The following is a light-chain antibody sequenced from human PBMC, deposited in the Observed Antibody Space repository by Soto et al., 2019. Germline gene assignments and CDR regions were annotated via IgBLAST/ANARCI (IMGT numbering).Light chain of an antibody. CDR2: AAS. Sequence: DIQLTQSPSFLPAAIGDRVTITCRASQGISSYLAWYQQKPGKAPKLLIYAASTLQSGVPSRFSGSGSGTEFTLTISSLQPADFATYYCQQLNSYPPFTFGGGTKVEIK. CDR3: QQLNSYPPFT. V-gene: IGKV1-9*01. CDR1: QGISSY. J-gene: IGKJ4*01.